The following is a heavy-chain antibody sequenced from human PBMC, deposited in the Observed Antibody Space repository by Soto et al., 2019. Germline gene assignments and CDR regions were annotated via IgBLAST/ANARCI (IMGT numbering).Heavy chain of an antibody. Sequence: SQTLSLTCAISRDSVSTAGVAWNWIRQSPSRGLEWLGRTYYRSKWISDYAVSVKSRIVINPDTPKNQFSLQLNSVTPEDTAVYYCARGRDSAFDIWGQGTMVTVSS. J-gene: IGHJ3*02. CDR1: RDSVSTAGVA. V-gene: IGHV6-1*01. D-gene: IGHD2-15*01. CDR2: TYYRSKWIS. CDR3: ARGRDSAFDI.